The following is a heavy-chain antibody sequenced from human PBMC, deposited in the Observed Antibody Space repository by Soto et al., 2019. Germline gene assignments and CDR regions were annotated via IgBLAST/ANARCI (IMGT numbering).Heavy chain of an antibody. D-gene: IGHD6-19*01. Sequence: VGSRRHSCAASGFTFSSFALSWVRQTPGKGLEWVSAISGSGDGIDYADSVKGRFTISRDNSKSTLYLQMNSLRAEDTAIYYCAQNGQWLATPPVAWGQGSLVTVSS. CDR1: GFTFSSFA. CDR3: AQNGQWLATPPVA. J-gene: IGHJ4*02. CDR2: ISGSGDGI. V-gene: IGHV3-23*01.